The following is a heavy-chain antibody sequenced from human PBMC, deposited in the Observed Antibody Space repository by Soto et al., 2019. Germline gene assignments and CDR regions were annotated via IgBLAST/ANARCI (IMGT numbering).Heavy chain of an antibody. CDR2: MNPNSGNT. D-gene: IGHD2-15*01. CDR1: GYTFTSYD. V-gene: IGHV1-8*01. Sequence: QVQLVQSGAEVKKPGASVKVSCKASGYTFTSYDINWVRQATGQGLEWMGWMNPNSGNTGYAQKFQGRVTMTRNTSISTAYMELSSLRSEDTAVYYCARGFYCSGGSCYFHLDYWGQGTLVTVSS. J-gene: IGHJ4*02. CDR3: ARGFYCSGGSCYFHLDY.